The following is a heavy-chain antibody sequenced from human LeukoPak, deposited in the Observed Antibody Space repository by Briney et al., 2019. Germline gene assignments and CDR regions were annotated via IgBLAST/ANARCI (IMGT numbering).Heavy chain of an antibody. CDR3: AKDLVRNSVHIVVVVAARASFDY. Sequence: PGRSLRLSCAASGFTFSSYAMHWVRQAPGKGLEWVAVISYDGSNKYYADSVKGRFTISRDNSKNTLYLQMNSLRAEDTAVYYCAKDLVRNSVHIVVVVAARASFDYWGQGTLVTVSS. V-gene: IGHV3-30-3*01. D-gene: IGHD2-15*01. CDR1: GFTFSSYA. J-gene: IGHJ4*02. CDR2: ISYDGSNK.